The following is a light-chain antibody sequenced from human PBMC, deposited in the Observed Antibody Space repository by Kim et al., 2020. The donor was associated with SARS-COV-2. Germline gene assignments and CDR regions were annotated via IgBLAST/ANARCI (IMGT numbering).Light chain of an antibody. CDR2: GAS. J-gene: IGKJ1*01. CDR3: QQYGSSPLT. V-gene: IGKV3-20*01. CDR1: QSVSSTY. Sequence: EIVLTQSPGTLSLSPGERATLSCRASQSVSSTYLAWYQQKPGQTPRLLIYGASSRATGIPDRFSGSGSGTDFTLTISRLESEDFAVYYCQQYGSSPLTFGRGTKVDIK.